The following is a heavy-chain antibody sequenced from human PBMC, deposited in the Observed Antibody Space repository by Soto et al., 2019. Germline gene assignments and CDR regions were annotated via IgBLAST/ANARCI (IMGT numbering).Heavy chain of an antibody. CDR1: GDTFSFYT. CDR3: ATSYGSGSSPFDY. V-gene: IGHV1-69*02. J-gene: IGHJ4*02. Sequence: QVQLVQSGAEVKKPGSSVKVSCKASGDTFSFYTLNWIRQAPGQGFEWVGRVNPILAMSSSAHKFQGRVSTFADQPTGTAYMQLRSLRSDATAVYYCATSYGSGSSPFDYWGQGTLVTVSS. CDR2: VNPILAMS. D-gene: IGHD3-10*01.